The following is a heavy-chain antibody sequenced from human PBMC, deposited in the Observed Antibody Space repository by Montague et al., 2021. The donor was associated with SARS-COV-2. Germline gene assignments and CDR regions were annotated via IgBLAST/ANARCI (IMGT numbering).Heavy chain of an antibody. CDR1: GGSISSDY. Sequence: SETLSLTCSVSGGSISSDYWSWIRQSPGKGLEWIGYIYYRGTTNYNPSLKSRVTFSVDTSKNQFSLKLISVTAADTAVYFCAREHRWNWFDPWGQGVLVTVSS. CDR3: AREHRWNWFDP. D-gene: IGHD5-24*01. J-gene: IGHJ5*02. V-gene: IGHV4-59*01. CDR2: IYYRGTT.